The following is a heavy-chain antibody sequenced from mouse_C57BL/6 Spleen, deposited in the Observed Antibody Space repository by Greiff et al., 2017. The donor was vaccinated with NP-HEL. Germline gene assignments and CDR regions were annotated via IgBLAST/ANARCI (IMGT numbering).Heavy chain of an antibody. Sequence: EVQLVESGEGLVKPGGSLKLSCAASGFTFSSYAMSWVRQTPEKRLEWVAYISSGGDYTYYADTVKGRFTISRDNARNTLYLQMSSLKSEDTAMYYCTRGPGNYYAMDYWGQETSVTVSS. CDR3: TRGPGNYYAMDY. V-gene: IGHV5-9-1*02. CDR2: ISSGGDYT. CDR1: GFTFSSYA. D-gene: IGHD2-1*01. J-gene: IGHJ4*01.